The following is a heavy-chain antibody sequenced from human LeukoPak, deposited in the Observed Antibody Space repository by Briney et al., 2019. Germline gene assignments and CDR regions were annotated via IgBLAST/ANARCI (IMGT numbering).Heavy chain of an antibody. J-gene: IGHJ3*02. CDR3: VSGDAFDI. V-gene: IGHV3-64*01. CDR2: ISSNGGSP. CDR1: GFTFSSYA. Sequence: QSGGSLRLSCAASGFTFSSYAMHWVRQAPGKGLEYVSAISSNGGSPYYANSVKGRFTISRDNSKNTLYLQMGSLRAEDMAVCYCVSGDAFDIWGQGTMVTVSS.